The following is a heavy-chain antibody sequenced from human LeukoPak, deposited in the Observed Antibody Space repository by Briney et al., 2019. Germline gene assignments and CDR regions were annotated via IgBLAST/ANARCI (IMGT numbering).Heavy chain of an antibody. CDR3: ARQPNPIVVVVAATSNDAFGI. Sequence: ASVTVSCKASGYTFTSYAMNWVRQAPGQGLEWMGWINTNTGNPTYAQGFTGRFVFSLDTSVSTAYLQISSLKAEDTAVYYCARQPNPIVVVVAATSNDAFGIWGQGTTVTVSS. D-gene: IGHD2-15*01. CDR1: GYTFTSYA. CDR2: INTNTGNP. J-gene: IGHJ3*02. V-gene: IGHV7-4-1*02.